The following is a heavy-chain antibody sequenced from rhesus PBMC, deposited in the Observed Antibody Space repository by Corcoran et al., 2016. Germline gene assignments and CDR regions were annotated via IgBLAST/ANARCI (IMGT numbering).Heavy chain of an antibody. D-gene: IGHD4-29*01. CDR1: GGSISSSY. CDR2: IAGSGSST. V-gene: IGHV4-169*02. Sequence: QLQLQESGPGLVKPSETLSVTCAVSGGSISSSYWSWIRQAPGKGLEWIGYIAGSGSSTNYNPSLKSRVTLSVDTSKNQLSLKLSSVTTADTAVYYCARDVSVAAKGDFDYWGQGVLVTVSS. CDR3: ARDVSVAAKGDFDY. J-gene: IGHJ4*01.